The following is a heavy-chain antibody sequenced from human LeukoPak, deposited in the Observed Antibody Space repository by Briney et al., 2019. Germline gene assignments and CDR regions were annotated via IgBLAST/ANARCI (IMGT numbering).Heavy chain of an antibody. Sequence: ASVKVSCKASGGTFNSYAINWVRQAPGQGLEWMGWISGNNDNPNYGQKFRGRFAVTTDSSTTTAYMELRNLTFDDTAVYYCARDGTSTDDYWGQGTLVTVSS. CDR1: GGTFNSYA. D-gene: IGHD2-2*01. V-gene: IGHV1-18*01. CDR2: ISGNNDNP. CDR3: ARDGTSTDDY. J-gene: IGHJ4*02.